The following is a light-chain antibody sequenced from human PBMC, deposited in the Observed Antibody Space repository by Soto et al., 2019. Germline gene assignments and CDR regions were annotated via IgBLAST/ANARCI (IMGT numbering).Light chain of an antibody. CDR2: DVS. V-gene: IGLV2-11*01. CDR3: CSYAGSPRYV. Sequence: QSALTQPRSVSGSPGQSVTICCTGTSSDVGGYNYVSWYQQHPGKAPKVMIYDVSERPSGVPDRFSGSKSGNTASLTISGLQAEYEADYYCCSYAGSPRYVLGTGTKLTVL. CDR1: SSDVGGYNY. J-gene: IGLJ1*01.